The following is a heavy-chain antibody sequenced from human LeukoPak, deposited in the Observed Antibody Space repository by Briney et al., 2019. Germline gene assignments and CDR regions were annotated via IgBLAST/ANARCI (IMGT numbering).Heavy chain of an antibody. CDR1: GGTFNTYA. D-gene: IGHD5-18*01. J-gene: IGHJ6*02. CDR3: ARFPVRGYTYGSVIHHMDV. CDR2: IIPILYAA. V-gene: IGHV1-69*04. Sequence: SVKVSCKAPGGTFNTYAITWVRQAPGQGLEWMGRIIPILYAADSAQKFQDRLTIRGGKSTNTVYMELSSLRSEDTAIYFCARFPVRGYTYGSVIHHMDVWGQGTTVTVSS.